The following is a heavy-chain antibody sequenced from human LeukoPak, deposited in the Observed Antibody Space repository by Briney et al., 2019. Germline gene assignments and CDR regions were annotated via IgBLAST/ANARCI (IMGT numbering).Heavy chain of an antibody. V-gene: IGHV3-23*01. J-gene: IGHJ4*02. D-gene: IGHD6-13*01. CDR1: GFTFSSYA. Sequence: PGGSLRLSCAASGFTFSSYAMSWVRQAPGKGLEWVSAISGSGGSTYYADSVKGRFTTSRDNSKNTLYLQMNSLRAEDTAVYYCAKGSSSWYARVYFDYWGQGTLVTVSS. CDR2: ISGSGGST. CDR3: AKGSSSWYARVYFDY.